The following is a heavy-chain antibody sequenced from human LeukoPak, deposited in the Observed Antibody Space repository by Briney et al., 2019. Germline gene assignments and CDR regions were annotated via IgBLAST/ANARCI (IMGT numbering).Heavy chain of an antibody. CDR3: ARLSKIQVVAVFED. V-gene: IGHV4-59*04. CDR2: IYYSGST. D-gene: IGHD2-21*01. CDR1: GGSISSYY. J-gene: IGHJ4*02. Sequence: SETLFLTCTVSGGSISSYYWSWIRQPPGKGLEWIGYIYYSGSTYYNPSLKSRVTISVDTSKNQFSLKLSSVTAADTAVYYCARLSKIQVVAVFEDWGQGTLVTVSS.